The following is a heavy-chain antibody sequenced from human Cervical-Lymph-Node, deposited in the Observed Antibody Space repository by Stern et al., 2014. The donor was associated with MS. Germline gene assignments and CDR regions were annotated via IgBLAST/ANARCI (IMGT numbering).Heavy chain of an antibody. D-gene: IGHD5-24*01. Sequence: QVQLQESGPGLVKPSQTLSLTCAVSGGSISSGEYYWSWIRQSPGKGLEWIGYIHYSGTTYYNPSFKSRVTISVDTSKNQFSLKLSSVTAADTAVYYCSRDADAYSLVFGYWGRGTLVTVSS. J-gene: IGHJ4*02. CDR3: SRDADAYSLVFGY. V-gene: IGHV4-30-4*01. CDR2: IHYSGTT. CDR1: GGSISSGEYY.